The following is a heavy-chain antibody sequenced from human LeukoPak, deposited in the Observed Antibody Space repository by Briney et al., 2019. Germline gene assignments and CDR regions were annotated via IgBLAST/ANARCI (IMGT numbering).Heavy chain of an antibody. CDR1: GGTFSNYA. CDR3: ARDGRGGRENWFDP. CDR2: ILPIFGTT. Sequence: SVKVSCKASGGTFSNYAFSWVRQAPGQGLESMGRILPIFGTTNYAQNFQGRVTITADKYTSTVYMELRSLRSEDTAVYYCARDGRGGRENWFDPWGQGTLVTVSS. J-gene: IGHJ5*02. V-gene: IGHV1-69*06. D-gene: IGHD2-15*01.